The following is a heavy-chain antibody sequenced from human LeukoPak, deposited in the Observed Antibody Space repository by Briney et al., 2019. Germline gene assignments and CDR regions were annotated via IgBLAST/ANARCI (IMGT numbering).Heavy chain of an antibody. V-gene: IGHV3-33*01. J-gene: IGHJ3*01. CDR1: GFIFSDYG. D-gene: IGHD1-26*01. CDR2: IWNDGSNT. CDR3: ARDNAGLVKHLDAFDL. Sequence: GGSLRLSCAASGFIFSDYGMHWVRQAPGRGLEWVAVIWNDGSNTYYGDSVKGLFTISRDNSKNTVYLQMNSLRAEDTAVYYCARDNAGLVKHLDAFDLWGQGTMVTVAS.